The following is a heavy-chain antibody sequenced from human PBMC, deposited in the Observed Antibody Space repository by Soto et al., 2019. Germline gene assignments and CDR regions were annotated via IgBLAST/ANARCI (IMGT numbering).Heavy chain of an antibody. CDR3: ARHDDFWSGYYYYYYYGMDV. Sequence: SETLSLTCTVSGGSISSYYWSWIRQPPGKGLEWIGYIYYSGSTNYNPSLKSRVTISVDTSKNQFSLKLSSVTAADTAVYYCARHDDFWSGYYYYYYYGMDVWGQGTTVTVS. CDR2: IYYSGST. V-gene: IGHV4-59*08. D-gene: IGHD3-3*01. J-gene: IGHJ6*02. CDR1: GGSISSYY.